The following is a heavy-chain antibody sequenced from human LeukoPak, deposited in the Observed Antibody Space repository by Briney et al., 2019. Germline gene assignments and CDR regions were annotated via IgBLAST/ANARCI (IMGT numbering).Heavy chain of an antibody. CDR3: AKAVVGYTYAFDS. Sequence: PGGSLRLSCAASRFTFNNYGMHWVRQAPGKGLEWVAFIQYDGISKYYIDSVKGRFSISRDNSKNTLYLQMNSLRPEDTAVYFCAKAVVGYTYAFDSWGQGTLVTVSS. D-gene: IGHD5-18*01. J-gene: IGHJ4*02. CDR1: RFTFNNYG. CDR2: IQYDGISK. V-gene: IGHV3-30*02.